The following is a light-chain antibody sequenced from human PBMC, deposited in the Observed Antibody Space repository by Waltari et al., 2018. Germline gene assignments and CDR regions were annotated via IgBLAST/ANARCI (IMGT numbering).Light chain of an antibody. V-gene: IGKV1-33*01. CDR2: AAS. J-gene: IGKJ5*01. CDR3: QQYDYLRIT. CDR1: HDIRTY. Sequence: DIRMTQSPSSLSASMGDRVPITCQASHDIRTYLNWYQQKPGKAPKLLVHAASNLESGVPSRFSGSGSGTDFTFTISSLQPEDIATYYCQQYDYLRITFGQGTRLDIK.